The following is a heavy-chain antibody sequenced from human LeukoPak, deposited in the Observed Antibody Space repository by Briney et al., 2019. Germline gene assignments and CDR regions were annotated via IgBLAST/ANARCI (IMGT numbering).Heavy chain of an antibody. Sequence: GGSLRLSCAASGFTFSSYAMSWVRQAPGKGLEWVSAISGSGGITYYADSVKGRFTISRDNSKNTLYLQMNSLRAEDTAVYYCAKDGVLGYDFWSGYYTGYFDYWGQGTLVTVSS. V-gene: IGHV3-23*01. CDR2: ISGSGGIT. CDR1: GFTFSSYA. D-gene: IGHD3-3*01. J-gene: IGHJ4*02. CDR3: AKDGVLGYDFWSGYYTGYFDY.